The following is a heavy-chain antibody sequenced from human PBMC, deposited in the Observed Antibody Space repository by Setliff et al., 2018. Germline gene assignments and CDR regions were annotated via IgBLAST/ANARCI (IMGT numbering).Heavy chain of an antibody. V-gene: IGHV4-39*07. Sequence: ETLSLTCTVSGGSISSSSHYWGWLRQPPGKGLEWIGSISYSGTTYHNPSLKSRVTISADSSKGQFFLDLSSVTAADTAVYYCARGDSSGNNYPVLDYWGQGSLVTVSS. CDR3: ARGDSSGNNYPVLDY. CDR2: ISYSGTT. J-gene: IGHJ4*02. CDR1: GGSISSSSHY. D-gene: IGHD1-26*01.